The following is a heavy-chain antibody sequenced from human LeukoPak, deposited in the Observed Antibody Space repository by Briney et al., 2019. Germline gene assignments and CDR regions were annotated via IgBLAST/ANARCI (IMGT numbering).Heavy chain of an antibody. D-gene: IGHD5-12*01. J-gene: IGHJ6*03. CDR3: AREGGDYDSGGYMDV. CDR2: IYYSGST. V-gene: IGHV4-59*11. CDR1: GGPISSHY. Sequence: SETLSLTCTVSGGPISSHYWSWIRQPPGKGLEWIGYIYYSGSTNYNPSLKSRVTISVDTSKNQFSLKLSSVTAADTAVYYCAREGGDYDSGGYMDVWGKGTTVTISS.